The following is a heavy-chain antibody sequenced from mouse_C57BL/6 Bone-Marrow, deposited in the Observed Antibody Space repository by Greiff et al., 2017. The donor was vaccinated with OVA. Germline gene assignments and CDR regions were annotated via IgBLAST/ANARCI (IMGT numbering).Heavy chain of an antibody. J-gene: IGHJ4*01. CDR3: ARYYDLYYDAMDY. D-gene: IGHD2-3*01. V-gene: IGHV7-3*01. CDR1: GFTFTDYY. CDR2: IRNKANGYTT. Sequence: EVMLVESGGGLVQPGGSLSLSCAASGFTFTDYYMSWVRQPPGKGLEWVGFIRNKANGYTTEYSVYVKGRFTISRDNSQSILYLQMNALRAEDSATYNCARYYDLYYDAMDYWGQGTSVTVSS.